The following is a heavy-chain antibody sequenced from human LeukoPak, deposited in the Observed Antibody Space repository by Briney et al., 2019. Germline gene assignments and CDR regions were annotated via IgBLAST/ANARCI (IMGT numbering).Heavy chain of an antibody. CDR3: AKALSSSFYYFDL. J-gene: IGHJ2*01. V-gene: IGHV3-23*01. CDR1: GFTFSSYA. D-gene: IGHD3-16*02. Sequence: GGSLRLSCAASGFTFSSYAMSWVRQAPGKGLEWVSAISGSGGSTYYADSVKGRFTISRDNSRNMLYLYMNNLRAEDTAVYYCAKALSSSFYYFDLGGRGTLVTVSS. CDR2: ISGSGGST.